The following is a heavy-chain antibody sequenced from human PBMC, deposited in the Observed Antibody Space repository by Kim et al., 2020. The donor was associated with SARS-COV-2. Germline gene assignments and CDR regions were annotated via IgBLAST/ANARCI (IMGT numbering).Heavy chain of an antibody. D-gene: IGHD3-10*01. V-gene: IGHV3-21*01. Sequence: GGSLRLSCAASGFTFSSYSMNWVRQAPGKGLEWVSSISSSSSYIYYADSVKGRFTISRDNAKNSLYLQMNSLRAEDTAVYYCAREQGNYYYGMDVWGQGTTVTVSS. J-gene: IGHJ6*02. CDR2: ISSSSSYI. CDR1: GFTFSSYS. CDR3: AREQGNYYYGMDV.